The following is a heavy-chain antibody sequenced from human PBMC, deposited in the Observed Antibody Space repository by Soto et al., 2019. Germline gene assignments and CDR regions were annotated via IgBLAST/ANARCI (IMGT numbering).Heavy chain of an antibody. J-gene: IGHJ4*02. V-gene: IGHV4-39*01. CDR2: IYYSGST. CDR1: GGSISSSSYY. D-gene: IGHD1-7*01. Sequence: QLQLQESGPGLVKPSETLSLTCTVSGGSISSSSYYWGWIRQPPGKGLEWIGSIYYSGSTYYNPSLKSRVTISVDTFKNQFSLKLSSVTAADTAVYYCAGVGGAAELPFVYWGQGTLVTVSS. CDR3: AGVGGAAELPFVY.